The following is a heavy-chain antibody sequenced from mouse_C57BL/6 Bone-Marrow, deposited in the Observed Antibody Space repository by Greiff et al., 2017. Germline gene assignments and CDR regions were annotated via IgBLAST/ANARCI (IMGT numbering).Heavy chain of an antibody. Sequence: VQLQASGAELMKPGASVQLFCQATDYTFTGYWLEGVMQMPGHGLKWSGEFLAGSGRANYTAKFTGKATFTADTSSNTAYMQLSSLTTEDSAIYYCARAYYYGSSYWFAYWGQGTLVTVSA. CDR3: ARAYYYGSSYWFAY. D-gene: IGHD1-1*01. CDR1: DYTFTGYW. V-gene: IGHV1-9*01. CDR2: FLAGSGRA. J-gene: IGHJ3*01.